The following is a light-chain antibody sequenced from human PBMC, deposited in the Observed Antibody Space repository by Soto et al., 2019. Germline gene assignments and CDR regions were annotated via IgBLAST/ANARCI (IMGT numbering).Light chain of an antibody. CDR2: EVN. V-gene: IGLV2-23*02. CDR1: SSDVGSYNL. CDR3: CSYFGYRMLL. Sequence: QSALTQPASVSGSPGQSITISCTGTSSDVGSYNLVSLYQHLPGKAAKLIIYEVNERPSGISDRFSGSKSGNTASRTISGLEGEDEDDYYGCSYFGYRMLLFGRGTKVTVL. J-gene: IGLJ3*02.